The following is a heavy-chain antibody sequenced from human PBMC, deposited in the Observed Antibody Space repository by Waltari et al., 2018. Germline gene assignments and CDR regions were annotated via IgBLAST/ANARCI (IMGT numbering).Heavy chain of an antibody. V-gene: IGHV1-24*01. CDR1: GYTLTELS. J-gene: IGHJ5*01. CDR2: FEPEDGVT. D-gene: IGHD1-26*01. CDR3: ATDTQVGASPVYDS. Sequence: QVQLVQSGAEVKKPGASVKVSCKVSGYTLTELSMHWVRQAPGKGLEWMGGFEPEDGVTIYAQKFQGRVTMTEDTSTDTAYMELSSLRSEDTAVYYCATDTQVGASPVYDSWGQGTLVTVSS.